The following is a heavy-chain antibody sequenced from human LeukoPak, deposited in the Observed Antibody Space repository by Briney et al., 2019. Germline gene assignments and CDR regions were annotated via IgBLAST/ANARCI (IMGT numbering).Heavy chain of an antibody. Sequence: GGSLRLSCAASGFTVSTNYMNWVRQALGKGLEWVSILFSGSDTYYADSVKGRFTISRDSPKNILSLQMNNLRAEDTAVYYCARVGDHFHWYLDLWGRGTLVTVSS. CDR1: GFTVSTNY. CDR3: ARVGDHFHWYLDL. V-gene: IGHV3-53*01. CDR2: LFSGSDT. D-gene: IGHD3-10*01. J-gene: IGHJ2*01.